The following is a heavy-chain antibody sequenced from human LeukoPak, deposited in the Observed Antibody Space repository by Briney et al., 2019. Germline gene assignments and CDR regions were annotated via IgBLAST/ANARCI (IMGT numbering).Heavy chain of an antibody. Sequence: PGGSLRLSXAASGFTFSSYAMSWVRQAPGKGLEWVSAISGSGGSTYYADSVKGRFTISRDNSKNTLYLQMNSLRAEDTAVYYCAKETLPFYDSSGYSDYWGQGTLVTVSS. CDR2: ISGSGGST. D-gene: IGHD3-22*01. CDR1: GFTFSSYA. CDR3: AKETLPFYDSSGYSDY. J-gene: IGHJ4*02. V-gene: IGHV3-23*01.